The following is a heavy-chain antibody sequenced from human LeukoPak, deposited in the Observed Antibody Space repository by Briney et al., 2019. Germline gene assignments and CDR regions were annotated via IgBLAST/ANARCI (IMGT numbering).Heavy chain of an antibody. CDR3: ASAKYDILTGYSDAFDI. J-gene: IGHJ3*02. V-gene: IGHV3-21*01. D-gene: IGHD3-9*01. CDR2: ISSSSSYI. CDR1: GFTFSSYS. Sequence: GGSLRLSCAASGFTFSSYSMNWVRQAPGKGLEWVSSISSSSSYIYYADSVKGRFTISRDNAKNSLYLQMNSLRAEDTAVYYCASAKYDILTGYSDAFDIWGQGTMVTVPS.